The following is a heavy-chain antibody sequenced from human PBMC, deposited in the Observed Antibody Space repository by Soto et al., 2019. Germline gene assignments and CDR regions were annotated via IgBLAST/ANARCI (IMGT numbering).Heavy chain of an antibody. V-gene: IGHV4-34*01. CDR2: INHSGST. CDR3: ATSTVTTATFDY. Sequence: ETLSITCAVYGVSFSGYYWSWIRQPPGKGLEWIGEINHSGSTNYNPSLKSRVTISVDTSKNQLSLKLSSVTAADTAVYYCATSTVTTATFDYWGQGTPVTVYS. D-gene: IGHD4-17*01. CDR1: GVSFSGYY. J-gene: IGHJ4*02.